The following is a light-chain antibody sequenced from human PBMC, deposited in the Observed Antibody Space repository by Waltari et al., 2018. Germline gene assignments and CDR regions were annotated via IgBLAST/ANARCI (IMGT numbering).Light chain of an antibody. Sequence: SYELTQPPSVSVSPGQTARITCSGDRLGNKYVSWYQQKSGQSPVLVNYQHNRRPSGIPERFSSSNSGDTATLTISGTQAMDEADFFCQTCDRASAVFGGGTKLTVL. CDR3: QTCDRASAV. J-gene: IGLJ3*02. CDR2: QHN. CDR1: RLGNKY. V-gene: IGLV3-1*01.